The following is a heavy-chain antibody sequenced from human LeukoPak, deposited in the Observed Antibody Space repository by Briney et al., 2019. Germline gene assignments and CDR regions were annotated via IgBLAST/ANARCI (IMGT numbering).Heavy chain of an antibody. CDR2: IYYSGSTNYN. J-gene: IGHJ4*02. CDR1: GVSISNYY. Sequence: SETLSLTCTVSGVSISNYYWSWVRQPPGKGLEWIAYIYYSGSTNYNNYNPSLKSRVTISVDTSKNQFSLKLSSVTAADTAVYYCARHLGGDWYTLDYWGQGTLVTVSS. V-gene: IGHV4-59*08. CDR3: ARHLGGDWYTLDY. D-gene: IGHD6-19*01.